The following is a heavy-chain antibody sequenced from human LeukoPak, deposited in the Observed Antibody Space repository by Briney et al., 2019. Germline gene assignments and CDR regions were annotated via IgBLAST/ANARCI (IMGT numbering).Heavy chain of an antibody. CDR3: ARHVKRYSSSWYYYGMDV. J-gene: IGHJ6*02. V-gene: IGHV4-59*08. CDR1: GGSISSYY. D-gene: IGHD6-13*01. CDR2: IYYSGST. Sequence: PSETLSLTCTVSGGSISSYYWSWIRQPPGKGLEWIGYIYYSGSTNYNPSLKSRVTISVDTSKNQFSLKLSSVTAADTAVYYCARHVKRYSSSWYYYGMDVWGQGTTVTVSS.